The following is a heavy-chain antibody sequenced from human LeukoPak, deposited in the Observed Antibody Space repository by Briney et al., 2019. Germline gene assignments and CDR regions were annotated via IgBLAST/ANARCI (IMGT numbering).Heavy chain of an antibody. CDR1: GFTFSSYE. CDR3: ARDRTGVDWFDP. J-gene: IGHJ5*02. V-gene: IGHV3-48*03. D-gene: IGHD7-27*01. CDR2: ISSSGSTI. Sequence: GGSLRLSCAASGFTFSSYEMNWVRQAPGKGLEWVSYISSSGSTIYYADSVKGRFTISRDNAKNSLYLQMNSLRAEDTAVYYCARDRTGVDWFDPWGQGTLVTVSS.